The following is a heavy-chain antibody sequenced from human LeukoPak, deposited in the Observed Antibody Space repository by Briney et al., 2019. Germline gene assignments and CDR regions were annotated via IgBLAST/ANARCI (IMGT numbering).Heavy chain of an antibody. CDR2: ISSTSSAI. V-gene: IGHV3-48*04. J-gene: IGHJ4*02. D-gene: IGHD3-16*01. CDR1: GFIFSYYS. Sequence: GGSLRLSCAASGFIFSYYSMNWVRQAPGKGLEWLSYISSTSSAIYYADSLKGRFTISRDNAKNSLYLQMNSLRAEDTAVYYCARVIGSYGDSAYWGQGTLVTVSS. CDR3: ARVIGSYGDSAY.